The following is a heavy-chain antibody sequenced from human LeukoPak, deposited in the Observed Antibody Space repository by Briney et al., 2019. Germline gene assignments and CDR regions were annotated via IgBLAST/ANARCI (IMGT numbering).Heavy chain of an antibody. J-gene: IGHJ6*02. D-gene: IGHD2-2*01. CDR3: ARDMFCSSTSCRGKYYYYGMDV. CDR2: IRSKANSYAT. V-gene: IGHV3-73*01. Sequence: GGSLRLSCAASGFTFSGSAMHWVRQASGKGLEWVGRIRSKANSYATAYAASVKGRFTISRDDSNNMAYLQMNSLDTEDTAVYYCARDMFCSSTSCRGKYYYYGMDVWGQGTTVTVSS. CDR1: GFTFSGSA.